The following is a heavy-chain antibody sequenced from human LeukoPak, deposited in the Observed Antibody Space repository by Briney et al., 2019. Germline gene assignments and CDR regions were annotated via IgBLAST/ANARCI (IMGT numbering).Heavy chain of an antibody. J-gene: IGHJ4*01. CDR1: GGSISDAAYC. Sequence: SETLSLTCTVSGGSISDAAYCWSWIRQHPGKGLESIGYISYSGSTYYNPSLKSRVTISVDTSKNQFSLKLRSVTAADTAVYYCAAIVVVTAAIDYWGHGILVTVSS. V-gene: IGHV4-31*03. D-gene: IGHD2-2*01. CDR2: ISYSGST. CDR3: AAIVVVTAAIDY.